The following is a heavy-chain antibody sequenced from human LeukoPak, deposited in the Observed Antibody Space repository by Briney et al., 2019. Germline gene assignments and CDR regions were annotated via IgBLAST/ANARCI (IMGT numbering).Heavy chain of an antibody. CDR3: ARDEGGGGNSDY. CDR1: GYTFTSYG. J-gene: IGHJ4*02. Sequence: GASAKVSCKASGYTFTSYGISWGPQAPGEGLEWMGWISGYNDNTNYAQQLQGRVTMTTDTSTNTAYMELRSLRSDDTAVYYCARDEGGGGNSDYWGQGTLVTVSS. V-gene: IGHV1-18*01. D-gene: IGHD4-23*01. CDR2: ISGYNDNT.